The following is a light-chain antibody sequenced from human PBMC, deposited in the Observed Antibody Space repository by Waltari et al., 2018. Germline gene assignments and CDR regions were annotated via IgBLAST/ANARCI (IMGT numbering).Light chain of an antibody. V-gene: IGKV1-5*03. CDR3: QQYNSTPWT. CDR1: QSIGRW. Sequence: DIPITQSPSTLSASVGDRVTITCRASQSIGRWLAWYQHKPGTAPKLLIYRTSSLESGVPSRFSGSGSGTDFTLTISSLQPDDFATYYCQQYNSTPWTFGQGTKVEIK. J-gene: IGKJ1*01. CDR2: RTS.